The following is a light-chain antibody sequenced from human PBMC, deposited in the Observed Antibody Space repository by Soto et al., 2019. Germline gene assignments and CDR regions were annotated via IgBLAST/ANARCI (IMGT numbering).Light chain of an antibody. Sequence: QSVLTQPASVSGSPGQSITISCTGTSSDVGGYNYVSWYQQHPGKAPKLMIYEVTNRPSGVSNRFSGSQSGNTASLTISGLQAEDEADYYCSSYTSSNTQVFXTGTKVTVL. J-gene: IGLJ1*01. CDR3: SSYTSSNTQV. CDR1: SSDVGGYNY. CDR2: EVT. V-gene: IGLV2-14*01.